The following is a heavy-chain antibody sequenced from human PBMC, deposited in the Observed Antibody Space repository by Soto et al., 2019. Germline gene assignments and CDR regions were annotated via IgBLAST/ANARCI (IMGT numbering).Heavy chain of an antibody. Sequence: PSETLSLTCTVSGGSVSSGSYYWSWIRQPPGKGLEWIGYIYYSGSTNYNPSLKSRVTISVDTSKNQFSLKLSSVTAADTAVYYCAIEVRRSNQFDHWGQGTMVTVSS. V-gene: IGHV4-61*01. CDR1: GGSVSSGSYY. CDR2: IYYSGST. D-gene: IGHD3-10*01. J-gene: IGHJ4*02. CDR3: AIEVRRSNQFDH.